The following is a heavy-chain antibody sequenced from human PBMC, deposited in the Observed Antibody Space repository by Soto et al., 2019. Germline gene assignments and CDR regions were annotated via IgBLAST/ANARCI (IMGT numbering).Heavy chain of an antibody. CDR3: VKPPVITASYYYYDMDV. CDR2: ISGNGADT. CDR1: GFTFSSYA. J-gene: IGHJ6*02. D-gene: IGHD4-4*01. Sequence: PGGSLRLSCAASGFTFSSYAMSWVRQAPGKGLEWVSAISGNGADTSYADSVRDRFTISRDNSKNTVFLQMNSLRDEDTAVYYCVKPPVITASYYYYDMDVWGQGTTVTVSS. V-gene: IGHV3-23*01.